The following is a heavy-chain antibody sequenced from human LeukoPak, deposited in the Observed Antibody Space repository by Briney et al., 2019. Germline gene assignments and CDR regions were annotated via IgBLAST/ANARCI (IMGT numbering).Heavy chain of an antibody. Sequence: ASVKVSCKASGYTFTGYYMHWMRQAPGQGLEWMGIINPSGGSTSYAQKFQGRVTMTRDMSTSTVYMELSSLRSEDTAVYYCARDRGVAVAGNYYYYMDVWGKGTTVTVSS. D-gene: IGHD6-19*01. CDR2: INPSGGST. CDR3: ARDRGVAVAGNYYYYMDV. CDR1: GYTFTGYY. J-gene: IGHJ6*03. V-gene: IGHV1-46*01.